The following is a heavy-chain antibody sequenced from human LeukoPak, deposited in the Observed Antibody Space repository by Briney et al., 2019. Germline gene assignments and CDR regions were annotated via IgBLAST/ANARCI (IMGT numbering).Heavy chain of an antibody. CDR2: IYHSGST. CDR3: TRNWELPRDDAFDI. D-gene: IGHD1-26*01. Sequence: PSETLSLTCAVSGGSISSGGYSWSWIRQPPGKGLEWIGYIYHSGSTYYNPSLKSRVTISVDRSKNQFSLKLSSVTAADTAVYYCTRNWELPRDDAFDIWGQGTMVTVSS. CDR1: GGSISSGGYS. J-gene: IGHJ3*02. V-gene: IGHV4-30-2*01.